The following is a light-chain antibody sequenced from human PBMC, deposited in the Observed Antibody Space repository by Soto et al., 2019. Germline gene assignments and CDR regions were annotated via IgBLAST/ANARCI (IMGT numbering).Light chain of an antibody. J-gene: IGKJ1*01. CDR3: QQYGSSPES. Sequence: EVVMTQSPATLSVSPGEGATLSCRASQGIGSTLAWYQQKPGQAPRLLIYDASNRATGIPARFSGSGSGTDFTLTISSLEPEDFAVYYCQQYGSSPESFGQGTKVDIK. CDR2: DAS. V-gene: IGKV3D-11*03. CDR1: QGIGST.